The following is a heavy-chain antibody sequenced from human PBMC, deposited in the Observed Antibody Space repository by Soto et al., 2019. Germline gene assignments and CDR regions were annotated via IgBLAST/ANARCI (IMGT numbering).Heavy chain of an antibody. Sequence: PGGSLRLSCAASGFTFNRYWMSWVRQAPGKGLEWVANIKEDGSEQYCVDSVKGRFTISRDNAKNSLYLQMNNLRAEDTAIYYFAKERYVWGRAFDIWGQGTMVTVSS. D-gene: IGHD3-16*01. V-gene: IGHV3-7*01. CDR1: GFTFNRYW. CDR2: IKEDGSEQ. CDR3: AKERYVWGRAFDI. J-gene: IGHJ3*02.